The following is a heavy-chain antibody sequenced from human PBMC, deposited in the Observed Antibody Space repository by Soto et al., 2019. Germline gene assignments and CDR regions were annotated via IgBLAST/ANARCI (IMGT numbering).Heavy chain of an antibody. J-gene: IGHJ4*02. V-gene: IGHV4-34*01. CDR3: ARSTGDSSFGFDY. CDR2: INHSGST. CDR1: GGSFSGYY. D-gene: IGHD2-2*01. Sequence: QVQLQQWGAGLLKPSETLSLTCAVYGGSFSGYYWSWIRQPPGKGLEWIGEINHSGSTDYNPSLKSRVNISVDTSKNQFSMKLSSVTAADTAVYYCARSTGDSSFGFDYWGQGTLVTVSS.